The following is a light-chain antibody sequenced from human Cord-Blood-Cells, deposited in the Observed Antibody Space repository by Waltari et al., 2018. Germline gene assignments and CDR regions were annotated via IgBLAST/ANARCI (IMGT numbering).Light chain of an antibody. J-gene: IGKJ3*01. V-gene: IGKV4-1*01. CDR2: WAS. Sequence: DIVLTPTPDSPAVCLGERGTINCTSRESVFYSSNNKNYLAWYQQKPGQPPKLLIYWASTRESGVPDRFSGSGSGTDFTLTISSLQAEDVAVYYCQQYYSTPFTFGPGTKVDIK. CDR3: QQYYSTPFT. CDR1: ESVFYSSNNKNY.